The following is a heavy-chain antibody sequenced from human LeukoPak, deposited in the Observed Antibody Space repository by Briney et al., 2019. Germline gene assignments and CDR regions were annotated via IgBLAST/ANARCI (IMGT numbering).Heavy chain of an antibody. Sequence: ASVKVSCKASGGTFSSYAISWVRQAPGQGLEWMGGIIPIFGTANYAQKFQGRVTITADESTSTAYMELSSLSSEDTAVYYCARGGRDDCAAQFDPWGQGTLVTVSS. CDR2: IIPIFGTA. CDR1: GGTFSSYA. J-gene: IGHJ5*02. V-gene: IGHV1-69*13. D-gene: IGHD2-21*01. CDR3: ARGGRDDCAAQFDP.